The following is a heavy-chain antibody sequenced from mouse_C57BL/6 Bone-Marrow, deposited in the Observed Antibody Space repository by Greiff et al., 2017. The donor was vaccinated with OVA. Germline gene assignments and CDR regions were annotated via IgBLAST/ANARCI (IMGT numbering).Heavy chain of an antibody. CDR1: GFTFSDYG. V-gene: IGHV5-17*01. Sequence: EVQLVESGGGLVKPGGSLKLSCAASGFTFSDYGMHWVRQAPEKGLEWVTYISSGSSTIYYADTVKGRFTISRDNAKNTLFLQMTSLRSEDTAMYYCEGPRWLLVAYWGQGTLVTVSA. J-gene: IGHJ3*01. CDR3: EGPRWLLVAY. D-gene: IGHD2-3*01. CDR2: ISSGSSTI.